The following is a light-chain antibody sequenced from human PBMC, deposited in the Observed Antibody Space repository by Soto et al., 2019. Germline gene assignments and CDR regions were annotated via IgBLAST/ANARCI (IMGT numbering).Light chain of an antibody. V-gene: IGKV1-5*01. CDR3: QQYSDSSGA. J-gene: IGKJ1*01. CDR2: DAS. CDR1: QSIGTW. Sequence: DIQVTQSPSTLSASVGDRVTITCGASQSIGTWLAWYQQKPGKAPKLLIFDASTLESGVPSRFSGSGSGTDFTLTISSLQPDDFATYYCQQYSDSSGAFGQGPRVDIK.